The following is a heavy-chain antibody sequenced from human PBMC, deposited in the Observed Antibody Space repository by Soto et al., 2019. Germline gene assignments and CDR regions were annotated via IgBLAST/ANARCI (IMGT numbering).Heavy chain of an antibody. Sequence: GASLKVSCATSGYIFTDHLVHWVRQSPGQGLEWVGWVHPDSGGTNVAQRFQDRVTMTADTSISTAYMELTRLRPDDTAIFYCARSAQGGCHVTGIYFYIEQWCQGRPVTVSS. CDR3: ARSAQGGCHVTGIYFYIEQ. J-gene: IGHJ4*02. CDR1: GYIFTDHL. CDR2: VHPDSGGT. V-gene: IGHV1-2*02. D-gene: IGHD2-8*02.